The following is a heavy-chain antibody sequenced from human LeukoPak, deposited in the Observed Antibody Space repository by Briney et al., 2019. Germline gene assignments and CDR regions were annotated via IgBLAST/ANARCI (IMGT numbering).Heavy chain of an antibody. CDR1: GFTFSSYS. CDR2: ISSSSSYI. D-gene: IGHD1-14*01. Sequence: PGGFLRLSCAASGFTFSSYSMNWVRQAPGKGLEWVSSISSSSSYIYYADSVEGRFTISRDNTKNSLYLQMNSLRAEDTAVYYCARVQAPGDYWSQGTLVTVSS. V-gene: IGHV3-21*01. CDR3: ARVQAPGDY. J-gene: IGHJ4*02.